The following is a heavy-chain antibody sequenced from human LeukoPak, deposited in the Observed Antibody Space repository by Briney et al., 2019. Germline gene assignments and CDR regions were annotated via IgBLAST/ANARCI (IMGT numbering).Heavy chain of an antibody. Sequence: SETLSLTCAVSGASVSGSNYYWGWIRQPPGKGLEWIGYIYYSGSTNYNPSLKSRVTISVDTSKNQFSLKLSSVTAADTAVYYCARGDYDILTGQGYFDYWGQGTLVTVSS. CDR3: ARGDYDILTGQGYFDY. V-gene: IGHV4-61*01. CDR1: GASVSGSNYY. J-gene: IGHJ4*02. CDR2: IYYSGST. D-gene: IGHD3-9*01.